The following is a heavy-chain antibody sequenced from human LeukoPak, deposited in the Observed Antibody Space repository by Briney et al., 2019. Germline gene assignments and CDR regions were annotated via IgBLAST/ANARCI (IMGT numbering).Heavy chain of an antibody. V-gene: IGHV3-23*01. Sequence: GGSLRLSCAASGFTFSSYAMSWVRQAPGKGLEWVSAISGSGGSSYYADSVKGRFTISRDNSKNTVYLQMNSLRAEDTAVYYCAKDQFDSSGYYPEYFQHWGQGTLVTVSS. CDR3: AKDQFDSSGYYPEYFQH. D-gene: IGHD3-22*01. CDR2: ISGSGGSS. CDR1: GFTFSSYA. J-gene: IGHJ1*01.